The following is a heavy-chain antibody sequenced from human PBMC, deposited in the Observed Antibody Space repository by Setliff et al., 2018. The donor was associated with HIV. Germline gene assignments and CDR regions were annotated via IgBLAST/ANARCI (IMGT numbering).Heavy chain of an antibody. D-gene: IGHD3-22*01. V-gene: IGHV3-66*01. CDR2: IYSGGST. J-gene: IGHJ3*02. Sequence: GGSLRLSCAASGFTVSSNYMSWVRQAPGKGLEWVSVIYSGGSTFYTDSVKDRFTISRDNSKNTLYLQMNSLRAEDTAVYYCARDSRYYDSSGYYHDAFDIWGQGTMVTVSS. CDR1: GFTVSSNY. CDR3: ARDSRYYDSSGYYHDAFDI.